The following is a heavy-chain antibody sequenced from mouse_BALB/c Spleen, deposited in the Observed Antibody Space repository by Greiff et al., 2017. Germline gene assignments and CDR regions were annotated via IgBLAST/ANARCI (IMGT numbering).Heavy chain of an antibody. Sequence: EVQLVESGGGLVKPGGSLKLSCAASGFAFSSYDMSWVRQTPEKRLEWVAYISSGGGSTYYPDTVKGRFTISRDNAKNTLYLQMSSLKSEDTAMYYCARQKLGAYWGQGTLVTVSA. CDR2: ISSGGGST. CDR3: ARQKLGAY. V-gene: IGHV5-12-1*01. D-gene: IGHD4-1*01. CDR1: GFAFSSYD. J-gene: IGHJ3*01.